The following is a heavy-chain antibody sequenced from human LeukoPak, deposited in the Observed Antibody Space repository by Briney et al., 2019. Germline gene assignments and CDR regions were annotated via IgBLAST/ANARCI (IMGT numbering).Heavy chain of an antibody. CDR2: INDSGNT. D-gene: IGHD4-17*01. CDR3: ARGPLPDTVTTRYFDY. J-gene: IGHJ4*02. Sequence: SETLSLTCAVSGGSFSGYYWIWIRQPPGKGLEWIGEINDSGNTKYNPSLKSRVTISVDSSKSQFSLKLRSVTAADTAVYYCARGPLPDTVTTRYFDYWGQGTLVTVSS. V-gene: IGHV4-34*01. CDR1: GGSFSGYY.